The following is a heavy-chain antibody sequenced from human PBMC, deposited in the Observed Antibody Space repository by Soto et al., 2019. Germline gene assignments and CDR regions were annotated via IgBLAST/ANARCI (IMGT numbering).Heavy chain of an antibody. Sequence: SETLSLTCTVSGGSVSSGGYYWNWICQHPGKGLEWIGYIYYSGSTYYNPSLTSRVTISLDTSKNQFSLKLSSVTAADTAVYFCALTVPTRGVDYYYGMDVWGQGTTVTVSS. D-gene: IGHD1-1*01. V-gene: IGHV4-31*02. J-gene: IGHJ6*02. CDR1: GGSVSSGGYY. CDR3: ALTVPTRGVDYYYGMDV. CDR2: IYYSGST.